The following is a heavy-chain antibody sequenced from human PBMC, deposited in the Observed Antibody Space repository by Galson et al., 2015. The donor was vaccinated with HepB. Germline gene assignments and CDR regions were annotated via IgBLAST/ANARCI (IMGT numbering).Heavy chain of an antibody. Sequence: SVKVSCKASSYTFSRFSISWLRQAPGQGLEWMGWISGYDVNVRYAQKFQGRLTMTTDTSTSTAHLDLRSLRSDDSAVYYCARGGWATIGGATFDYWGQGTLVTVSS. J-gene: IGHJ4*02. D-gene: IGHD5-24*01. CDR1: SYTFSRFS. V-gene: IGHV1-18*01. CDR2: ISGYDVNV. CDR3: ARGGWATIGGATFDY.